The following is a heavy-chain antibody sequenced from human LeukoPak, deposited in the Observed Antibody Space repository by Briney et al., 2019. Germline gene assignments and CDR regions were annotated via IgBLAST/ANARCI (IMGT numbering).Heavy chain of an antibody. Sequence: SVTVSCKASEGTFSSYAISWVRQAPGQGLEWMGQIIPMLGTASYAQRFQGRVTLTADESTSTAYMELSSLRSEDMAVYYCARESLPYGGNSFGHYYGMDVWGQGTTVTVSS. V-gene: IGHV1-69*13. D-gene: IGHD4-23*01. CDR2: IIPMLGTA. CDR1: EGTFSSYA. J-gene: IGHJ6*02. CDR3: ARESLPYGGNSFGHYYGMDV.